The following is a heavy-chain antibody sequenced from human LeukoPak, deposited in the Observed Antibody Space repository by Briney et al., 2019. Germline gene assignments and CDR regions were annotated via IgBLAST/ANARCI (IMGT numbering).Heavy chain of an antibody. D-gene: IGHD3-9*01. J-gene: IGHJ6*02. CDR3: ARVEVETGYYYYYGMDV. Sequence: SVKVSCKASGGTFSSYAISWVRQAPGQGLEWMGRIIPILGIANYAQKFQGRVTITADKSTSTAYMGLSSLRSEDTAVYYCARVEVETGYYYYYGMDVWGQGTTVTVSS. CDR2: IIPILGIA. V-gene: IGHV1-69*04. CDR1: GGTFSSYA.